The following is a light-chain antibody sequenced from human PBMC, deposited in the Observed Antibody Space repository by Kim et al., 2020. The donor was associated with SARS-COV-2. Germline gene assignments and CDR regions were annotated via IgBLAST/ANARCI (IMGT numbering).Light chain of an antibody. CDR3: QAWDSSIYV. CDR1: KLGDKY. J-gene: IGLJ1*01. Sequence: QPPSVSVSPEQTPSINCSGDKLGDKYATWYQQRPGQSPVVVIFRDTRRPSGIPERFSGSNSTISGTQAMDEADYYCQAWDSSIYVFGTGTKVTVL. V-gene: IGLV3-1*01. CDR2: RDT.